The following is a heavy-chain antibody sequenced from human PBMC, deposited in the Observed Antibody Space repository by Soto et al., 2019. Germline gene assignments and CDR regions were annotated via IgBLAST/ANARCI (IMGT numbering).Heavy chain of an antibody. CDR1: GFSLSASGMG. V-gene: IGHV2-5*02. CDR2: IFWDDDK. D-gene: IGHD2-8*02. Sequence: QITLKESGPTLVKPTQTLTLTCNFSGFSLSASGMGVGWIRQPPEKALEWLALIFWDDDKRYNPSLKSRLTSSKDTSKNQVVLTMTNVDPVDTATYYCAHINTGTGGHFDYWGQGTLVTVSS. CDR3: AHINTGTGGHFDY. J-gene: IGHJ4*02.